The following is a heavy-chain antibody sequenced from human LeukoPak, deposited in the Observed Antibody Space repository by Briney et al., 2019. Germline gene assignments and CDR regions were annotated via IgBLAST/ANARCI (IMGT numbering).Heavy chain of an antibody. D-gene: IGHD3-22*01. CDR1: GFTFSTYA. J-gene: IGHJ4*02. CDR3: ARSYYYGSSGHTPNDY. CDR2: ISGSGDNT. Sequence: PGGSLRLSCVASGFTFSTYAMTWVRQAPGKGLERVSVISGSGDNTYSADSVKGRFTISRDNSKNTLYLQMNSLRAEDTAVYYCARSYYYGSSGHTPNDYWGQGTLVTVSS. V-gene: IGHV3-23*01.